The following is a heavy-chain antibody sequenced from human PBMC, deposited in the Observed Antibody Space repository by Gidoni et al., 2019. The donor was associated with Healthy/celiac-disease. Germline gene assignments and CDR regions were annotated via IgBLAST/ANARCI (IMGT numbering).Heavy chain of an antibody. Sequence: EVQLMQSGAEVTKPGEALTIFSKGSGYSFSSYWIGWVRQMPGKGLAWMGIVYPGDSDTRYSPSFQGQVPISADKSISTAYLQWSSLKASDTAMYYCARQLTWIQLWSDAFDIWGQGTMVTVSS. V-gene: IGHV5-51*01. CDR3: ARQLTWIQLWSDAFDI. J-gene: IGHJ3*02. CDR1: GYSFSSYW. D-gene: IGHD5-18*01. CDR2: VYPGDSDT.